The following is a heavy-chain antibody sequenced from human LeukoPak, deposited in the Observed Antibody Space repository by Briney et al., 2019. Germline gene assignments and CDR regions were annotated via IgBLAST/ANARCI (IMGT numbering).Heavy chain of an antibody. D-gene: IGHD2-2*01. Sequence: GGSLRLSCAASGFTFSSYGMHWVRQAPGKGLEWVSVIYAGGSTYYADSVKGRFTISRDNSKDTLSLQMNSLRAEDTAVYYCARVPGPYCSSTDCYELGFWGQGTLVTVSS. J-gene: IGHJ4*02. CDR1: GFTFSSYG. V-gene: IGHV3-53*01. CDR2: IYAGGST. CDR3: ARVPGPYCSSTDCYELGF.